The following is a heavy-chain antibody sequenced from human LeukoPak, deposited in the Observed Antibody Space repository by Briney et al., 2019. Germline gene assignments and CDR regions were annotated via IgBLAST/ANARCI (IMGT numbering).Heavy chain of an antibody. Sequence: QTGESLRLSYAASGFTFSSYWMHWVRQALGKGLVWVSRINSDGSSTSYADSVKGRFTISRDNAKNTLYLQMNSLRAEDTAVYYCARMMGGSYYIWGPPYFDCWGQGTLVTVSS. J-gene: IGHJ4*02. CDR1: GFTFSSYW. CDR2: INSDGSST. CDR3: ARMMGGSYYIWGPPYFDC. D-gene: IGHD1-26*01. V-gene: IGHV3-74*01.